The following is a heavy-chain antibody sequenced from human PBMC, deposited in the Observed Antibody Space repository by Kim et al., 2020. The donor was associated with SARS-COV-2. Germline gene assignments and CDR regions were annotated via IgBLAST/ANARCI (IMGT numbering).Heavy chain of an antibody. CDR3: ARASRGNYYYGMDV. Sequence: GGSLRLSCAASGFTFSSYAMHWVRQAPGKGLEWVAVISYDGSNKYYADSVKGRFTISRDNSKNTLYLQMNSLRAEDTAVYYCARASRGNYYYGMDVWGQGTTVTVS. CDR1: GFTFSSYA. V-gene: IGHV3-30*04. CDR2: ISYDGSNK. J-gene: IGHJ6*02. D-gene: IGHD3-10*01.